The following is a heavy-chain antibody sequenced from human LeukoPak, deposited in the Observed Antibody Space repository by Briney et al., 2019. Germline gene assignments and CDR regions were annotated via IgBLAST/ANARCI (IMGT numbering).Heavy chain of an antibody. D-gene: IGHD2-2*02. CDR2: INPSGGST. CDR1: GYTFTSYY. J-gene: IGHJ6*03. CDR3: AIQGLLGAKNPDRRYCSSTSCYRGPYYYYYMDV. Sequence: ASVKVSCKASGYTFTSYYMHWVRQAPGQGLEWMGIINPSGGSTSYAQKFQGRVTMTRGTSTSTVYMELSSLRSEDTAVYYCAIQGLLGAKNPDRRYCSSTSCYRGPYYYYYMDVWGKGTTVTVSS. V-gene: IGHV1-46*03.